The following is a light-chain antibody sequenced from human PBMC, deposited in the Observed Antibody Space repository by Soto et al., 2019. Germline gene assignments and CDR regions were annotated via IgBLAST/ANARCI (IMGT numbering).Light chain of an antibody. Sequence: QAVVTQPPSASGTPGQRVTISCSGSSSNIGSNTVNWYQQLPGTAPQLLIYSNNQRPSGVPDRFSGSKSGTSASLAISGLQSEDEADYYCATWDDSLTGPVFGGGTKVTVL. CDR1: SSNIGSNT. J-gene: IGLJ2*01. CDR3: ATWDDSLTGPV. CDR2: SNN. V-gene: IGLV1-44*01.